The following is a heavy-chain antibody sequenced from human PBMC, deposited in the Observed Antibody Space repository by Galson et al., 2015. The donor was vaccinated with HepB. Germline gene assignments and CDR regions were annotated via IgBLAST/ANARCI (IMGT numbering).Heavy chain of an antibody. D-gene: IGHD4-17*01. CDR1: GYPFIKFG. V-gene: IGHV1-18*01. CDR3: ARVTSEATIRAHYYYMDV. Sequence: SVKVSCKASGYPFIKFGITWVRQAPGQGLEWMGWISPHNRKTNYAQKVQGRLTMTTDISTNTAYMELRSLRSDDTAVYYCARVTSEATIRAHYYYMDVWGKGTTVAVSS. CDR2: ISPHNRKT. J-gene: IGHJ6*03.